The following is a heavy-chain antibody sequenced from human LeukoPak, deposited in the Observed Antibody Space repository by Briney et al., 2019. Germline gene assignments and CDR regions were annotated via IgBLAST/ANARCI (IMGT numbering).Heavy chain of an antibody. CDR2: IYPSGDT. V-gene: IGHV4-4*07. D-gene: IGHD6-13*01. CDR1: GGSISSYY. Sequence: SETLSLTCTVSGGSISSYYWSWIRQPAGKGLEWIGRIYPSGDTKYNPSLKSRVTISVDTSKNQFSLKLSSVTAADTAVYYCARAKTSGYSSSLDYWGQGTLVTVSS. J-gene: IGHJ4*02. CDR3: ARAKTSGYSSSLDY.